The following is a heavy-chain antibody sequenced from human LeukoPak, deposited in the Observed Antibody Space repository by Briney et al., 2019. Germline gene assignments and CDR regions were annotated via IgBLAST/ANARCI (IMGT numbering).Heavy chain of an antibody. CDR3: AATYYYGSGSYYPPDAFDI. V-gene: IGHV1-58*01. J-gene: IGHJ3*02. Sequence: SVKVSCKASGFTFTNSAVQWVRQARGQRLAWIGWIVVGSGNTNYAQKFQERVTITRDMSTSTAYMELSSLRSEDTAVYYCAATYYYGSGSYYPPDAFDIWGQGTMVTVSS. D-gene: IGHD3-10*01. CDR2: IVVGSGNT. CDR1: GFTFTNSA.